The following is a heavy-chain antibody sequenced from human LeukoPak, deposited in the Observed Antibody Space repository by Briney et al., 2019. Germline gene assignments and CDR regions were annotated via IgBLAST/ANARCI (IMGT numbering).Heavy chain of an antibody. V-gene: IGHV3-64*01. D-gene: IGHD3-10*01. CDR2: ISSNGGST. CDR1: GFTFSNYA. J-gene: IGHJ4*02. Sequence: GGSLRLSCAASGFTFSNYAMHWVRQAAGKGLESVSSISSNGGSTYYANSVKGRFTISRDNSKNTLYLQMGNLRPEDMAVYYCARRYYGSGSSFDYWGQGTMVTVSS. CDR3: ARRYYGSGSSFDY.